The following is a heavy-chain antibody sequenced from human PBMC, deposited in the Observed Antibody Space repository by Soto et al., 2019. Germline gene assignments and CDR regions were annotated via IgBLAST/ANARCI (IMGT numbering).Heavy chain of an antibody. Sequence: VESMQICCKGAGGNFTSYGSGWVLKMRGKGLEWMGIIYLGDSDTRYSPSFQGQVTISADKSISTAYLQWSSLKASDTAMYYCARQTYCSSTRCYTVDSWGQGTLVTVHS. CDR2: IYLGDSDT. CDR1: GGNFTSYG. CDR3: ARQTYCSSTRCYTVDS. D-gene: IGHD2-2*02. J-gene: IGHJ4*02. V-gene: IGHV5-51*01.